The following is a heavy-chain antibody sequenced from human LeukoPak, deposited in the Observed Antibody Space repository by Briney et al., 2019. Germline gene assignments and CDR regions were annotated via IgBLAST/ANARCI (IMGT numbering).Heavy chain of an antibody. V-gene: IGHV3-23*01. CDR3: AKDRDYGEPSYFDY. D-gene: IGHD4-17*01. CDR1: GFAFSSYA. CDR2: ISGSGGST. Sequence: GGSLRLSCAASGFAFSSYAMSWVRQASGKGLEWVSAISGSGGSTYYADSVKGRFTISRDNSKNTLYLQMNSLRAEDTAVYYCAKDRDYGEPSYFDYWGQGTLVTVSS. J-gene: IGHJ4*02.